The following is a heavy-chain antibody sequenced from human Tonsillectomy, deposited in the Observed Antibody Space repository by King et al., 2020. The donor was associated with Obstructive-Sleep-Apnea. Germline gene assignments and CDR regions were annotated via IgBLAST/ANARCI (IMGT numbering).Heavy chain of an antibody. J-gene: IGHJ4*02. CDR3: ARDHPSIGELSTH. CDR1: GGSISSYY. Sequence: QLQESGPGLVKPSETLSLTCTVSGGSISSYYWSWIRQPAGKGLEWIGRIYTTGSTNYNPSLKIRVTMSVDTSKNQFSLKLSSVTAADTAVYYCARDHPSIGELSTHWGQGTLVTVSS. D-gene: IGHD3-10*01. CDR2: IYTTGST. V-gene: IGHV4-4*07.